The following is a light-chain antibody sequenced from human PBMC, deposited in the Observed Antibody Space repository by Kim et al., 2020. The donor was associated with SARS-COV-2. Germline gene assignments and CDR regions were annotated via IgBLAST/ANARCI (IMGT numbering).Light chain of an antibody. CDR3: QQYYSYPYT. V-gene: IGKV1-8*01. J-gene: IGKJ2*01. Sequence: AIRMTQSPSSFSASTGDRVTITCRASQSISSYLAWYQQKPGKAPKLLIYAASTLQSGVPSRFSGSGSGTDFTLTISCLQSEDFATYYCQQYYSYPYTFGQGTKLEI. CDR1: QSISSY. CDR2: AAS.